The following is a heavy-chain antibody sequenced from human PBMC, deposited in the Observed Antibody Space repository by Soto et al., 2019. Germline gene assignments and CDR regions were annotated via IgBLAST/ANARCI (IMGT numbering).Heavy chain of an antibody. CDR2: ISTSGDSI. CDR1: GFTFSTYT. Sequence: EAQLVESGGGLVTPGGSLRLACAASGFTFSTYTLNWVRQAPGKGLEWVSSISTSGDSIYYEDSLRGRFTISRDNARASLYLQMDSLRVEDTAMYYCTRDGEPLWGQGTMVTVSS. CDR3: TRDGEPL. D-gene: IGHD3-3*01. J-gene: IGHJ3*01. V-gene: IGHV3-21*01.